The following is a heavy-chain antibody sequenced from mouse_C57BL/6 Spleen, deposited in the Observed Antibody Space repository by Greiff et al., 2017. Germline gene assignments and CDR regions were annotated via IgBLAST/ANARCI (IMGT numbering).Heavy chain of an antibody. CDR2: INPNNGGT. Sequence: VQLKQSGPELVKPGASVKMSCKASGYTFTDYNMHWVKQSHGKSLEWIGYINPNNGGTSYNQKFKGKATLTVNKSSSTAYMELRSLTSEDSAVYYCARNPIYYYGSSGAMDYWGQGTSVTVSS. D-gene: IGHD1-1*01. V-gene: IGHV1-22*01. CDR1: GYTFTDYN. J-gene: IGHJ4*01. CDR3: ARNPIYYYGSSGAMDY.